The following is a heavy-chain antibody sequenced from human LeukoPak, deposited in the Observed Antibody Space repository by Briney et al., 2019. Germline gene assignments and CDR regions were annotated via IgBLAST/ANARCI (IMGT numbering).Heavy chain of an antibody. V-gene: IGHV4-59*02. CDR2: IYYSGSP. CDR1: GASVTTSY. CDR3: AREGYGSRSRDNWLDP. Sequence: SETLSLTCTVSGASVTTSYWSWLRQPPGKSPEWIGYIYYSGSPIYSPSLNSRVTISLDTSKNRFSLKLTSVTAADTAVYYCAREGYGSRSRDNWLDPWGQGILVTVSS. D-gene: IGHD3-10*01. J-gene: IGHJ5*02.